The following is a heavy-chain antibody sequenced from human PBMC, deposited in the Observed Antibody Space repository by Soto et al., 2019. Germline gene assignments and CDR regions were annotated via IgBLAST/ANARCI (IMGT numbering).Heavy chain of an antibody. D-gene: IGHD2-21*01. CDR2: ISYDGSNK. V-gene: IGHV3-30-3*01. J-gene: IGHJ6*02. CDR1: GFTFSSYA. Sequence: QVQLVESGGGVVQPGRSLRLSCAASGFTFSSYAMHWVRQAPGKGLEWVAVISYDGSNKYYADSVKGRFTISRDNSKNPLELQMHSLRAEDTDVYYCARVREDCDSHGIDVWGQWTTVSVSS. CDR3: ARVREDCDSHGIDV.